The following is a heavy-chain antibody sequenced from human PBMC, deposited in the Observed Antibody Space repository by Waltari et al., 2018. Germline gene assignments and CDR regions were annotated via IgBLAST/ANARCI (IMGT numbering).Heavy chain of an antibody. CDR2: ISGSGGST. J-gene: IGHJ4*02. Sequence: MSWVRQAPGKGLEWVSAISGSGGSTYYADSVKGRFTISRDNSKNTLYLQMNSLRAEDTAVYYCAKSETKYYYDSSGYYHAGYFDYWGQGTLVTVSS. V-gene: IGHV3-23*01. CDR3: AKSETKYYYDSSGYYHAGYFDY. D-gene: IGHD3-22*01.